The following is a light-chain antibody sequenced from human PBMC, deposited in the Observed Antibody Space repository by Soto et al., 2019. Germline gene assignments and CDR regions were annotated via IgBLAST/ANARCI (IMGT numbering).Light chain of an antibody. CDR1: QGISSY. CDR2: AAS. CDR3: QQYYSYPH. Sequence: AIRMTQSPSSLSASTGDRVTITCRASQGISSYLAWYQQKPGKAPKLLIYAASTLQSGVPSRFSGSGSGTEFTLTISCLQSEDFATYYCQQYYSYPHFGQGTKLEIK. J-gene: IGKJ2*01. V-gene: IGKV1-8*01.